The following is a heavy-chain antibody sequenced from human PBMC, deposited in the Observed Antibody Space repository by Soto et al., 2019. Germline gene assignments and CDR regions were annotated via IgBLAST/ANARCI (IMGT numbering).Heavy chain of an antibody. J-gene: IGHJ3*02. CDR3: ARDRDGYNYDAFDI. D-gene: IGHD1-1*01. Sequence: LSLTCTVSGGSISSYYWSWIRQPPGKGLEWIGYIYYSGSTNYNPSLKSRVTISVDTSKNQFSLKLSSVTAADTAVYYCARDRDGYNYDAFDIWGQGTMVTVAS. CDR1: GGSISSYY. CDR2: IYYSGST. V-gene: IGHV4-59*01.